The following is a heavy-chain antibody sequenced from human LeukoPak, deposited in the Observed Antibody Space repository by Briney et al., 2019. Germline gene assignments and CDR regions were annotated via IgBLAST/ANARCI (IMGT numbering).Heavy chain of an antibody. V-gene: IGHV4-34*01. CDR2: INHSGST. Sequence: SETLSLTCAVYGESFSGYYWSWIRQPPGKGLEWIGEINHSGSTNYNPSLKSRVTISVDTSKNQFSLKLSSVTAADTAVYYCARARYSLYYYYYYMDVWGKGTTVTVSS. D-gene: IGHD3-16*02. CDR1: GESFSGYY. CDR3: ARARYSLYYYYYYMDV. J-gene: IGHJ6*03.